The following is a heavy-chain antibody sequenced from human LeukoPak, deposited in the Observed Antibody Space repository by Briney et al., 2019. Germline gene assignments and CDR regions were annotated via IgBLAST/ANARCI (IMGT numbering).Heavy chain of an antibody. V-gene: IGHV1-2*02. Sequence: GASVKVSCKASGYTFTTYGISWVRQAPGQGLEWMGWINPKSGDTKYAQNFQGRVTMTRDTSITTAYMELSSLTSDDAAVYYCARDMGHRYNWNTLEWWGQGTLVTVSS. D-gene: IGHD1/OR15-1a*01. J-gene: IGHJ4*02. CDR3: ARDMGHRYNWNTLEW. CDR1: GYTFTTYG. CDR2: INPKSGDT.